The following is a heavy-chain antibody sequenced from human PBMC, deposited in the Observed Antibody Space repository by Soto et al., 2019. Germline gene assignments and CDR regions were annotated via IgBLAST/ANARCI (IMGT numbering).Heavy chain of an antibody. J-gene: IGHJ3*02. V-gene: IGHV4-59*01. CDR3: ARVGVYGDKDAFDI. CDR1: GGSISGYY. Sequence: QVQLQESGPGLVKPSETLSLTCTVSGGSISGYYWSWIRQPPGKGLEWIGYIYYSGSTNYSPSLRSRVTISVDTSKNQFSLKLSSVTAADTAVYYCARVGVYGDKDAFDIWGQGTMVTVSS. D-gene: IGHD4-17*01. CDR2: IYYSGST.